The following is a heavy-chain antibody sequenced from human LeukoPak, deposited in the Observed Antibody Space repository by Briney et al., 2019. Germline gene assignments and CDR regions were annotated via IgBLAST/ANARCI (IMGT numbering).Heavy chain of an antibody. J-gene: IGHJ4*02. CDR2: INPSGGST. CDR1: GYTFTSYY. Sequence: ASVKVSCKASGYTFTSYYMHWVRQAPGQGLEWMGIINPSGGSTSYAQKFQGRVTMTRDTSTSTVYMELSSLRSEDTAVYYCARGGLPYGSGSYYYDYWGQGTLVTVSS. CDR3: ARGGLPYGSGSYYYDY. D-gene: IGHD3-10*01. V-gene: IGHV1-46*01.